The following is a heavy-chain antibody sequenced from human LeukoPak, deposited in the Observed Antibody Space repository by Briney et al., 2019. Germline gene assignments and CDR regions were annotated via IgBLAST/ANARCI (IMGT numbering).Heavy chain of an antibody. J-gene: IGHJ1*01. CDR3: ARDLSSSSTAYFQH. D-gene: IGHD6-6*01. Sequence: GGSLRLSCAASGFTFSSYSMNWVRQVPGKGLEWVSSISSSSRYIYYADSVKGRFTISRDNAKNSLYLQMNSLRADDTAVYYCARDLSSSSTAYFQHWGQGTLVTVSS. V-gene: IGHV3-21*01. CDR1: GFTFSSYS. CDR2: ISSSSRYI.